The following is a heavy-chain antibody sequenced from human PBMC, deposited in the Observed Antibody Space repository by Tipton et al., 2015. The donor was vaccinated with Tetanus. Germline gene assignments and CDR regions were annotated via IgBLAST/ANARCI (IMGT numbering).Heavy chain of an antibody. V-gene: IGHV3-74*01. CDR2: INSDGSST. J-gene: IGHJ4*02. CDR3: ARGTVTTLPDY. CDR1: GFTFSSYW. Sequence: SLRLSCAASGFTFSSYWMHWVRQAPGKGLVWVSRINSDGSSTSYADSVKGRSTISRDNAKNTLYLQMNSLRAEDTAVYYCARGTVTTLPDYWGQGTLVTVSS. D-gene: IGHD4-17*01.